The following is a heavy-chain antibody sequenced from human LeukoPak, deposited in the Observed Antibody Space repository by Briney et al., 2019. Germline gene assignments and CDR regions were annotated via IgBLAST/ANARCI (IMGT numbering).Heavy chain of an antibody. CDR1: GFILDRYN. D-gene: IGHD6-19*01. J-gene: IGHJ4*02. CDR3: ARDVPVAGAPFDY. V-gene: IGHV3-48*02. Sequence: PGGSLRLSCVASGFILDRYNMNWVRQAPGKGLEWVSSISSSGTSIYYTDTVKGRFTISRDNAKNSLYLQMNSLRDGDTAVYYCARDVPVAGAPFDYWGQGTLVTVSS. CDR2: ISSSGTSI.